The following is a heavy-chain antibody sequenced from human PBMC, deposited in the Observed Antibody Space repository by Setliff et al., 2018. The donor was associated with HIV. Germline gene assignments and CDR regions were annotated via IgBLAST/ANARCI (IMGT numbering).Heavy chain of an antibody. CDR1: GFAFKNFA. CDR3: AREETRYYDSSGYYGSNWFDP. CDR2: IWYDATSK. D-gene: IGHD3-22*01. J-gene: IGHJ5*02. V-gene: IGHV3-33*01. Sequence: PGGSLRLSCAASGFAFKNFAMHWVRQAPGKGLEWVAVIWYDATSKYYGDSVKGRFTISRDNHMKTVDLQMNTLGPEDTAVYYCAREETRYYDSSGYYGSNWFDPWGQGTLVTVSS.